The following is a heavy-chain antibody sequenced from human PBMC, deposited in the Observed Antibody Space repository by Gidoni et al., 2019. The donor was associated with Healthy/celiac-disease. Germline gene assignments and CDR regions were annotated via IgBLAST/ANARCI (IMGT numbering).Heavy chain of an antibody. CDR2: IKSKTDGGTT. V-gene: IGHV3-15*07. CDR3: TTGAITMVRGVMYYFDY. D-gene: IGHD3-10*01. J-gene: IGHJ4*02. CDR1: GFPFSNAW. Sequence: EVQLVESGGGLVKPGGSLRLSCAASGFPFSNAWMNWVRQAPGKGLGWVGRIKSKTDGGTTDYAAPVKGRFTISRDDSKNTLYLQMNSLKTEDTAVYYCTTGAITMVRGVMYYFDYWGQGTLVTVSS.